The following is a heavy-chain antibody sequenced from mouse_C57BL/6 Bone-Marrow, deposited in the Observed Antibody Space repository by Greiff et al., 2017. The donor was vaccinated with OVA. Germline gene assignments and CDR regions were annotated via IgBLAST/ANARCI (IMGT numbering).Heavy chain of an antibody. J-gene: IGHJ3*01. CDR2: IWSGGST. CDR1: GFSLTSYG. Sequence: QVQLQQSGPGLVQPSQCLSITCTVSGFSLTSYGVNWVRQSPGKGLEWLGVIWSGGSTDYNAAFISRLSISKDKSMSKVFFKMNSLQADDTAIYFCASHAWFAYWGQGTLVTVSA. V-gene: IGHV2-2*01. CDR3: ASHAWFAY.